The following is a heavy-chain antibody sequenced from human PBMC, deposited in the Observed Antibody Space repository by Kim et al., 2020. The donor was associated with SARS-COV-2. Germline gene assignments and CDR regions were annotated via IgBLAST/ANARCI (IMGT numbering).Heavy chain of an antibody. CDR2: IIPIFGTA. J-gene: IGHJ6*03. CDR1: GGTFSSYA. CDR3: ARAPPIGAAAGHPLLVEYYYYMDV. D-gene: IGHD6-13*01. Sequence: SVKVSCKASGGTFSSYAISWVRQAPGQGLEWMGGIIPIFGTANYAQKFQGRVTITADESTSTAYMELSSLRSEDTAVYYCARAPPIGAAAGHPLLVEYYYYMDVWGKGTTVTVSS. V-gene: IGHV1-69*13.